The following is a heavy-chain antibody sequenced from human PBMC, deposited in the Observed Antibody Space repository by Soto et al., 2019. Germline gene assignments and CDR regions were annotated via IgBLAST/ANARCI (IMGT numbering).Heavy chain of an antibody. CDR3: ARDGGRHSGGIDY. D-gene: IGHD1-26*01. Sequence: QVQLVQSGAEVKKPGSSVKVSCKASGGTFSSYSINWVRQAPGQGLEWMGEIIPIFGTANYAQKFQGRVTITADESTSTAYMGLSSLRSEDTAVYYCARDGGRHSGGIDYWGPGTLVTVSS. J-gene: IGHJ4*02. CDR2: IIPIFGTA. V-gene: IGHV1-69*01. CDR1: GGTFSSYS.